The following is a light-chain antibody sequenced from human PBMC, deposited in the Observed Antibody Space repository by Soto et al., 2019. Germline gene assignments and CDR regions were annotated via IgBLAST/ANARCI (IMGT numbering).Light chain of an antibody. CDR1: QSISSY. J-gene: IGKJ1*01. CDR2: SAS. CDR3: KQSYSSPRT. Sequence: DIQMTQSPSSLSASVGDRVTITCRASQSISSYLNWYQHKPGKAPKLLIYSASSLQSGIQSRFSGSGSGTDFTLTISSLQPEDFATYYCKQSYSSPRTFGQGTKVDI. V-gene: IGKV1-39*01.